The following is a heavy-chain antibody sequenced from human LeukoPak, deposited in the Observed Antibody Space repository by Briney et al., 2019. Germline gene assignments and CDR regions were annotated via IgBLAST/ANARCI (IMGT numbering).Heavy chain of an antibody. V-gene: IGHV1-8*01. J-gene: IGHJ6*03. D-gene: IGHD2-21*02. CDR1: GYTFTSYD. CDR2: MNPNSGNT. Sequence: ASVKVSCKASGYTFTSYDINWVRQATGQGLEWMGWMNPNSGNTGYAQKFQGRVTMTRNTSISTAYMELSSLRSEDMAVYYCARRCGGDCYYYYYYYMDVWGKGTTVTVSS. CDR3: ARRCGGDCYYYYYYYMDV.